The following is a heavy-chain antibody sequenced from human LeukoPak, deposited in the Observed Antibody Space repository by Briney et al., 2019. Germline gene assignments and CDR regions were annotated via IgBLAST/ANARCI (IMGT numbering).Heavy chain of an antibody. CDR1: GYTFTCYY. CDR3: ARTRASLRSYYYYMDV. Sequence: ASVKVSCKASGYTFTCYYMHWVRQAPGQGLEWRGRINPNSGGTNYAQKFQGRVTITRDTSISTDYMELRRLRESDTAVYYCARTRASLRSYYYYMDVWGKGTTVTVSS. V-gene: IGHV1-2*06. CDR2: INPNSGGT. D-gene: IGHD2-15*01. J-gene: IGHJ6*03.